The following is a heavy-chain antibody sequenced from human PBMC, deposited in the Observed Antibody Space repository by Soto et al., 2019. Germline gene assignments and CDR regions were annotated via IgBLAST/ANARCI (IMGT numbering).Heavy chain of an antibody. Sequence: PGESLKISCKGSGYSFTSYWISWVRQMPGKGLEWMGRIDPSDSYTNYSPSLQGHVTISADKSISTAYLQWSSLKASDTAMYYCARLAAAGTYYYGMDVWGQGTTVTVSS. CDR1: GYSFTSYW. V-gene: IGHV5-10-1*01. CDR2: IDPSDSYT. J-gene: IGHJ6*02. D-gene: IGHD6-13*01. CDR3: ARLAAAGTYYYGMDV.